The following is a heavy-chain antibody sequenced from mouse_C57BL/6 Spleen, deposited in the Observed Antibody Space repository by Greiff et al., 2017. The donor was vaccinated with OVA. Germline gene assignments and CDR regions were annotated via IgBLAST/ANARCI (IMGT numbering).Heavy chain of an antibody. D-gene: IGHD5-5*01. J-gene: IGHJ3*01. Sequence: EAGGGLVQPKGSLKLSCAASGFSFNTYAMNWVRQAPGKGLEWVARIRSKSNNYATYYADSVKDRFTISRDDSESMLYLQMNNLKTEDTAMYYCVSLPWFAYWGQGTLVTVSA. CDR3: VSLPWFAY. V-gene: IGHV10-1*01. CDR2: IRSKSNNYAT. CDR1: GFSFNTYA.